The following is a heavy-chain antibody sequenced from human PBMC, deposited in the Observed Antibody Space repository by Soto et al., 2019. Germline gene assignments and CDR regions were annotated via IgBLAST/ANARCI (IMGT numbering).Heavy chain of an antibody. Sequence: GGSLRLSCSASGFTFSSYAMHWVRQAPGKGLEYVSAISSNGGSTYYADSVKGRFTISRDNSKNTLNLQMSSLRAEDTAVYYCVKASIAVAGNYFDYWGQGTLVTVSS. CDR3: VKASIAVAGNYFDY. D-gene: IGHD6-19*01. V-gene: IGHV3-64D*06. J-gene: IGHJ4*02. CDR2: ISSNGGST. CDR1: GFTFSSYA.